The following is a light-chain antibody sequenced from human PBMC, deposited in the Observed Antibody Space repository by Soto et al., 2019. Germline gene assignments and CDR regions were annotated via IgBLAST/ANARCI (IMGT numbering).Light chain of an antibody. J-gene: IGKJ1*01. CDR3: QQYGSSPRT. Sequence: IVLTQSPGTRYLSPGERATLSCRASQSVSSKYLAWYQQNPGQVPRPLIYGESSGATGIPDRFSCSGSGKDFTLTITGLELEVFAVYSGQQYGSSPRTLGQGTKVE. CDR2: GES. CDR1: QSVSSKY. V-gene: IGKV3-20*01.